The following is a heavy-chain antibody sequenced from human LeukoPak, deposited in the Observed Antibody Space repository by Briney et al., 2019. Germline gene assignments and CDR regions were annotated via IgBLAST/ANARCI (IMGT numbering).Heavy chain of an antibody. CDR1: GFTFSSYS. D-gene: IGHD3-10*01. J-gene: IGHJ3*01. CDR3: AREYGSGSYLV. Sequence: GGSLRLSCAASGFTFSSYSINWVRQAPRKVLEWVSSISSSSSYIYYADSVKGRFTISRDNAKNSLYLQMNSLRAEDTAVYYCAREYGSGSYLVWGQGTMVTVSS. CDR2: ISSSSSYI. V-gene: IGHV3-21*01.